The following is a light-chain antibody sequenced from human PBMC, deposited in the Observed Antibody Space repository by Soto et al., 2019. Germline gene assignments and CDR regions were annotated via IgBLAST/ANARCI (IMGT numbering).Light chain of an antibody. CDR2: DVS. V-gene: IGLV2-11*01. CDR1: SSDVGGYNY. Sequence: QSALTQPHSVSGSPGQSVTISCTGTSSDVGGYNYVSWYQQHPGKAPKLMIYDVSKRPSGVPDRFSGSKSGNTASLTISRVEAGDEADYYCQVWDSSSDLPNYVFGTGTKVTVL. CDR3: QVWDSSSDLPNYV. J-gene: IGLJ1*01.